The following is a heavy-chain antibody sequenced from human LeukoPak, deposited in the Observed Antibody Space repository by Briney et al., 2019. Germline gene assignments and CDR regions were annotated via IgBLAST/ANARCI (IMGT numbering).Heavy chain of an antibody. CDR3: ATTSLSGDGKKVGYFDY. V-gene: IGHV3-53*01. D-gene: IGHD5-24*01. CDR2: IYPNGNI. Sequence: GGSLRLSCAVYGITSTNTYLSWVRQAPGKGLKWVSLIYPNGNIYYTDSVKGRFTISRDNSKNTVYLQMKALRAEDTATYYCATTSLSGDGKKVGYFDYWGQGTPVTVSS. J-gene: IGHJ4*02. CDR1: GITSTNTY.